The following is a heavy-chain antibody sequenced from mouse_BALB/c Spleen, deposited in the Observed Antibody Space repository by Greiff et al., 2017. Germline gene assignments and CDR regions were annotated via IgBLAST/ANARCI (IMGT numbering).Heavy chain of an antibody. J-gene: IGHJ3*01. V-gene: IGHV5-9-4*01. CDR3: ARVGAYGNSWFAY. CDR2: ISSGGSYT. D-gene: IGHD2-1*01. Sequence: EVKVVESGGGLVKPGGSLKLSCAASGFTFSSYAMSWVRQSPEKRLEWVAEISSGGSYTYYPDTVTGRFTISRDNAKNTLYLEMSSLRSEDTAMYYCARVGAYGNSWFAYWGQGTLVTVSA. CDR1: GFTFSSYA.